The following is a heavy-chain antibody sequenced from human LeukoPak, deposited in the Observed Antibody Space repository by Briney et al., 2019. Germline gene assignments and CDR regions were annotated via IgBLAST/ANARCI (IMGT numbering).Heavy chain of an antibody. CDR1: GASITTYS. Sequence: SETLSLTCSVSGASITTYSWNWLRQSPGKGLEWIGYFSLGETTSYTSSLKSRVTISRDTSKNQVSLKLTSVTAADTAVYYCARTRGHTYAQPTYFFDYWGQGTLVTVSS. D-gene: IGHD5-18*01. CDR2: FSLGETT. J-gene: IGHJ4*02. V-gene: IGHV4-59*01. CDR3: ARTRGHTYAQPTYFFDY.